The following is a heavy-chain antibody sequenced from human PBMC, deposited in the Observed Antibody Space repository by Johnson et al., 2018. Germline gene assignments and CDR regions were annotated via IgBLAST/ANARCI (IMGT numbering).Heavy chain of an antibody. CDR3: AREYSRSCYAPAALDI. CDR1: GYTFTSYD. CDR2: MNPNSGNT. Sequence: QVQLVQSGAEVKKPGASVKVSCKASGYTFTSYDINWVRQATGQGLEWMGWMNPNSGNTGYAQKFQGRVTMTRNTSISTAYMELSSLGSEDQAVYDFAREYSRSCYAPAALDIWGQGTMVTVSS. D-gene: IGHD6-13*01. V-gene: IGHV1-8*01. J-gene: IGHJ3*02.